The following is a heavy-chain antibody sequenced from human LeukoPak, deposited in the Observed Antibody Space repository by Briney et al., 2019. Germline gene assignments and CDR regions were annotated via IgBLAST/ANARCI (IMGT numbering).Heavy chain of an antibody. D-gene: IGHD5-18*01. CDR2: ISGSGSNT. Sequence: GGSLRLSCAASGFTFSTCAMSWVRQTPGKGLEWGSTISGSGSNTYYADSGKGRFTISRDNAKNAPYLQMHSLRAEDTVVYFCPKTPRGYTYVPDYWGQGTLVTVSS. CDR1: GFTFSTCA. J-gene: IGHJ4*02. V-gene: IGHV3-23*01. CDR3: PKTPRGYTYVPDY.